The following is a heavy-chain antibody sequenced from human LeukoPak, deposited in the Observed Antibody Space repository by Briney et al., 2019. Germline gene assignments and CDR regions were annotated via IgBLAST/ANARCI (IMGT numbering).Heavy chain of an antibody. CDR2: IHTSGNT. Sequence: SETLSLTCIVSGDSVSSGTYYWTWLRQPAGKGLEWIGRIHTSGNTNYSPSLESRVTISRDTSKNQFSLRQTSVTAADTAVYYCVRDWNGDYFDYWGQGTLVTVSS. CDR3: VRDWNGDYFDY. D-gene: IGHD1-1*01. J-gene: IGHJ4*02. V-gene: IGHV4-61*02. CDR1: GDSVSSGTYY.